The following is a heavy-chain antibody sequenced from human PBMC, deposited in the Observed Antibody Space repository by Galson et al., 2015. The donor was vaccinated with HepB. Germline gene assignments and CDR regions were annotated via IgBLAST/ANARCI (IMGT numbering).Heavy chain of an antibody. CDR3: ATYLIGGGGRSS. J-gene: IGHJ5*02. CDR2: TYDTEPI. CDR1: GAPFQSYH. D-gene: IGHD2-15*01. V-gene: IGHV4-4*09. Sequence: ETLSLTCTISGAPFQSYHWSWIRQPPGKGLEWIGHTYDTEPIRYNPSLESRVAISVDTSKNLFSLRLQSVATADTAVYYCATYLIGGGGRSSWGQGTLVTVSS.